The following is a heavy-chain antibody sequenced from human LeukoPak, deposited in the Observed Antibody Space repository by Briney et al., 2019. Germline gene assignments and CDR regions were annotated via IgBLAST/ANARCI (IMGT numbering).Heavy chain of an antibody. CDR3: AKEPSWTYYYYYSMDV. J-gene: IGHJ6*03. V-gene: IGHV3-23*01. D-gene: IGHD1-1*01. CDR1: GFTFTNYA. Sequence: GGSLRLSCAASGFTFTNYAMSWVRHAPGKGLEWVSGISGNGISTYYADSVKGRFTISRDNSKSTLYLQMDSLRADDTAVYYCAKEPSWTYYYYYSMDVWGKGTTVTVSS. CDR2: ISGNGIST.